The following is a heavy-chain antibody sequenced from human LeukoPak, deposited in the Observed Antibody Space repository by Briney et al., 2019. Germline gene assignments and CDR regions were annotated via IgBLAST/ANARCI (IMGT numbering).Heavy chain of an antibody. Sequence: SETLSLTCTVTGGSISTYYWSWIRQPPGKGLEWIGYIYYSGSTNYDPSLESRVTMSVDTSQNQFSLKLSAVTAADTAVYYCARKGNWFDPWGQGTLVTVSS. CDR3: ARKGNWFDP. J-gene: IGHJ5*02. CDR2: IYYSGST. CDR1: GGSISTYY. V-gene: IGHV4-59*01.